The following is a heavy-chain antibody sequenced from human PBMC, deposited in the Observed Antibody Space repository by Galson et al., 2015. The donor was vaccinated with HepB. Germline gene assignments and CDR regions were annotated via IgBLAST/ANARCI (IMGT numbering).Heavy chain of an antibody. J-gene: IGHJ5*02. CDR3: TRDLGGGEGLDP. CDR2: ISTSSNTI. V-gene: IGHV3-48*02. CDR1: GFTFSSYR. Sequence: SLRLSCAASGFTFSSYRVNWVRQAPGKGLEWLSYISTSSNTIYYAGSVRGRFTISRDNAKNSLFLQMNSLRDEDTAVYYCTRDLGGGEGLDPWGQGTLVTVSS. D-gene: IGHD1-26*01.